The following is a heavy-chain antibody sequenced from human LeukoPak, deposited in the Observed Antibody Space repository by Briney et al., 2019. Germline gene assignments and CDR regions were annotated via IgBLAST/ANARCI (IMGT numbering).Heavy chain of an antibody. V-gene: IGHV3-30*02. CDR2: IRYDGSNK. CDR3: AKDRDGYSYGYSPPDY. CDR1: GFTFSSYG. Sequence: GGSLRLSCAASGFTFSSYGMHWVRQAPGKGLEWVAFIRYDGSNKYYADSVKGRFTISRDNSKNTLYLQMNSLRAEDTAVYYCAKDRDGYSYGYSPPDYWGQGTLVTVSS. J-gene: IGHJ4*02. D-gene: IGHD5-18*01.